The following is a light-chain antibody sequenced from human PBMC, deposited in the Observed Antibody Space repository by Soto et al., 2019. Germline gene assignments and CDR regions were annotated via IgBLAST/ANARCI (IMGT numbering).Light chain of an antibody. Sequence: QSALTQPASVSGSPGQSIRISCSGTSSDVGAYNYVSWYQQYSGKAPELMIYEVSNRPSGISDRFPGSKSGNTASLTSSGLPAEDEADHYCQCYDSSLSGCSVFGSGTKATV. V-gene: IGLV2-14*01. J-gene: IGLJ1*01. CDR1: SSDVGAYNY. CDR3: QCYDSSLSGCSV. CDR2: EVS.